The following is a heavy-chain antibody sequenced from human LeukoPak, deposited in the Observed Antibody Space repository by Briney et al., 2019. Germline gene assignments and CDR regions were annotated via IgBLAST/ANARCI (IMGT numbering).Heavy chain of an antibody. CDR1: GYTFTNYG. D-gene: IGHD3-22*01. V-gene: IGHV1-18*01. CDR3: ATSNYYDNSVYYTYFDY. Sequence: GASVKVSCKASGYTFTNYGVSCVRQAPGQGLEWMGWISAYNGNTNYAQKFQGRVTMTTDTSTSTAYMELMSLRSDDTAVYYSATSNYYDNSVYYTYFDYWGQGTLVTVSS. J-gene: IGHJ4*02. CDR2: ISAYNGNT.